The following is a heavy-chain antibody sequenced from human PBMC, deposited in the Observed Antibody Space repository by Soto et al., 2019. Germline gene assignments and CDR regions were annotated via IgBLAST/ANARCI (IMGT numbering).Heavy chain of an antibody. D-gene: IGHD3-9*01. CDR1: GGSISIGDYY. V-gene: IGHV4-30-4*01. CDR2: IYYSGST. Sequence: TLSLTCTVSGGSISIGDYYWSWIRQPPGKGLEWIGYIYYSGSTYYNPSLKSRVTISVDTSKNQFSLKLSSVTAADTAVYYCARDSPYYDILTGYSPYGMDVWGQGTTVTVSS. CDR3: ARDSPYYDILTGYSPYGMDV. J-gene: IGHJ6*02.